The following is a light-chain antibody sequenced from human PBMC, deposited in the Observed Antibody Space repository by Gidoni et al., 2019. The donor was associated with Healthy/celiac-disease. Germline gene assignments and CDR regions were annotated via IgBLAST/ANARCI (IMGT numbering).Light chain of an antibody. CDR3: SSYAGSNNLV. J-gene: IGLJ2*01. Sequence: QSALTPPPSASGSPGPSVTISCTGTSRDVGGYNYVSWYQQHPGKAPNLMIYEVSKRPSGVPDRFSGSKSGNTASLTVSGLQAEDEADYYCSSYAGSNNLVFGGRTKLTVL. CDR1: SRDVGGYNY. V-gene: IGLV2-8*01. CDR2: EVS.